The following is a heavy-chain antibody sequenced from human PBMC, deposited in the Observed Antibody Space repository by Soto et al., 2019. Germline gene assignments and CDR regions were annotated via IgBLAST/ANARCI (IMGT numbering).Heavy chain of an antibody. CDR2: IYHRGGT. V-gene: IGHV4-30-2*01. D-gene: IGHD4-17*01. Sequence: QLQLQESGSGLVKPSQTLSLTCDVSGDAISSGGFSWSWIRQPPGKGLEWIGYIYHRGGTYSNPSLKRRVTTSIDRSKNQFSLEMTSVTAADTAVYFCARGGDYYLDSWGQGTLVTVSS. CDR1: GDAISSGGFS. J-gene: IGHJ4*02. CDR3: ARGGDYYLDS.